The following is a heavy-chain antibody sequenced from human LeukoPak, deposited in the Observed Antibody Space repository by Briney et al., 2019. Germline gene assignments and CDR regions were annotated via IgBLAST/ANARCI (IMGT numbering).Heavy chain of an antibody. J-gene: IGHJ5*02. V-gene: IGHV3-48*01. Sequence: PGGFLRLSCAASGFTFSSYSMNWVRQAPGKGLEWVSYISSSSSTIYYADSVKGRFTISRDNAKNSLYLQMNSLRAEDTAVYYCARDPGDCSSTSCLNWFDPWGQGTLVTVSS. D-gene: IGHD2-2*01. CDR2: ISSSSSTI. CDR3: ARDPGDCSSTSCLNWFDP. CDR1: GFTFSSYS.